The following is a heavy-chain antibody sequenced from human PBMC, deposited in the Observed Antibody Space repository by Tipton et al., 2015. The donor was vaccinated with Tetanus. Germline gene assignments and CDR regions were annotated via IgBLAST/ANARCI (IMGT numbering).Heavy chain of an antibody. J-gene: IGHJ4*02. CDR1: GASLRSGDYN. V-gene: IGHV4-61*08. CDR2: VYYTGST. D-gene: IGHD1-7*01. CDR3: ARANYDSSKKGPFDS. Sequence: TLSLTCSVSGASLRSGDYNWSWIRQPPGKGLEWIGYVYYTGSTDYNPSLKSRVTISVDTSKSQFSLRLTSVTAADTAVYYCARANYDSSKKGPFDSWGQGSLVIVSS.